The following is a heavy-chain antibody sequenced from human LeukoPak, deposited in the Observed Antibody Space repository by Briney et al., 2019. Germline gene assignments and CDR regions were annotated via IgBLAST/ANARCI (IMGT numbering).Heavy chain of an antibody. CDR3: ATRMHYYDSSGYDYGNFDY. D-gene: IGHD3-22*01. J-gene: IGHJ4*02. CDR1: GGTFSSYA. CDR2: IIPIFGTA. V-gene: IGHV1-69*05. Sequence: GASVKVSCKASGGTFSSYAISWVRQAPGQELEWMGGIIPIFGTANYAQKFQGRVTITTDESTSTAYMELSSLRSEDTAVYYRATRMHYYDSSGYDYGNFDYWGQGTLVTVSS.